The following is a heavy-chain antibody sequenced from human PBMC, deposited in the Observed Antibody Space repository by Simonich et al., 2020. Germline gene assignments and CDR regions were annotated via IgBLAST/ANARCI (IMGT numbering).Heavy chain of an antibody. Sequence: QVQLVQSGAEVKKPGASVKVSCKASGYTFTGYYMHWVRQAPGQGLEWMGRINTNRGGTNYAQKFQGRVTMTRDTSSSTAYMGLSRLRSDDTAVYYCARDRAARYYYYYYMDVWGKGTTVTVSS. D-gene: IGHD6-6*01. V-gene: IGHV1-2*02. J-gene: IGHJ6*03. CDR1: GYTFTGYY. CDR2: INTNRGGT. CDR3: ARDRAARYYYYYYMDV.